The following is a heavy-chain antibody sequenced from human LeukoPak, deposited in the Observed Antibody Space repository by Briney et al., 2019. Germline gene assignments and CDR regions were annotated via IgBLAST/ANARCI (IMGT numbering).Heavy chain of an antibody. V-gene: IGHV3-7*01. J-gene: IGHJ4*02. CDR1: GFTFSSYS. D-gene: IGHD6-19*01. Sequence: GGSLRLSCAASGFTFSSYSMNWVRQAPGKGLEWVANIKQDGSEKYYVDSVKGRFTISRDNAKNSLYLQMNSLRAEDTAVYYCAREYSSGWWGGDYWGQGTLVTVSS. CDR3: AREYSSGWWGGDY. CDR2: IKQDGSEK.